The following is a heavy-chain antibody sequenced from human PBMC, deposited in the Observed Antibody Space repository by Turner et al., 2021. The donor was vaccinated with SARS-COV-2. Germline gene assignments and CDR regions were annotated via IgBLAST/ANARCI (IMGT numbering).Heavy chain of an antibody. V-gene: IGHV1-2*02. Sequence: QVQLVQSGAEVKMPGASVKVSCKASGYTFTGYYMHWVRQAPGQGLEWMGWINPNSGATNYAQKLQGRATMTSDTSISTAYMELSSLRSDDTAVYYCARNTLGKRSGWYLGYWGQGTLVTVSS. CDR2: INPNSGAT. CDR1: GYTFTGYY. J-gene: IGHJ4*02. CDR3: ARNTLGKRSGWYLGY. D-gene: IGHD6-19*01.